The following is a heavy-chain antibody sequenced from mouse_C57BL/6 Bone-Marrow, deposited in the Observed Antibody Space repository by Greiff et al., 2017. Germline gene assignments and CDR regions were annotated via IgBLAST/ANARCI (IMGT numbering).Heavy chain of an antibody. CDR1: GYNITDDY. J-gene: IGHJ3*01. CDR3: TTLIYYGNPWFAY. CDR2: IDPENGDT. V-gene: IGHV14-4*01. D-gene: IGHD2-1*01. Sequence: VQLQQPGAELVRPGASVKMSCTASGYNITDDYMHWVKQRPEQGLEWIGWIDPENGDTEYASKFQGKATITADTSSNTAYLQLSSLTSEDTAVYYCTTLIYYGNPWFAYWGQGTLVTVSA.